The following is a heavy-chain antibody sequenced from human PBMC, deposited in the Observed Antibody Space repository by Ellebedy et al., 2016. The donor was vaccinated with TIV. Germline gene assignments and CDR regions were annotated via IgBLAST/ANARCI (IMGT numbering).Heavy chain of an antibody. Sequence: PGGSLRLSCVASGFTFDSYAMHWVRQAPGKGLEWVAVISHDGSSQYYADSVKGRFTVARDNPMTTVYLEMNSLRAEDTALYYCARDLDKSSGWYGGAAYWGQGTQVTVSS. CDR3: ARDLDKSSGWYGGAAY. D-gene: IGHD6-19*01. J-gene: IGHJ4*02. CDR2: ISHDGSSQ. CDR1: GFTFDSYA. V-gene: IGHV3-30-3*01.